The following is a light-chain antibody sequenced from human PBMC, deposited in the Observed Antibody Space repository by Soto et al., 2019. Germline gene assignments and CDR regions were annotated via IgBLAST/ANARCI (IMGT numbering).Light chain of an antibody. Sequence: QSVLTQPASVSGSPGQSITISCTGTSSDVGGYKYVSWYQHYPGKAPKLMIYEVSNRPSGVSNRFSGSKSGNMASLTISGLQAEDEADYYCISYTTSSTVVFGGGTKLTVL. CDR3: ISYTTSSTVV. CDR2: EVS. CDR1: SSDVGGYKY. J-gene: IGLJ2*01. V-gene: IGLV2-14*01.